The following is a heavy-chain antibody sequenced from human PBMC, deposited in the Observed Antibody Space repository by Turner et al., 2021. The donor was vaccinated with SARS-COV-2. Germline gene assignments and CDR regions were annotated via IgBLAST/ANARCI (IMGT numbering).Heavy chain of an antibody. CDR2: VSSNGDFT. CDR1: GFSFSTYA. V-gene: IGHV3-64D*06. Sequence: EVQLVESGGGLVQPGGSRCLSSSASGFSFSTYAMHWVRQAAGKGLEYLSVVSSNGDFTYYSDSVKGRFIISRDNSENTLYLQMSSLRPADTAVYYCVFYGSTAAYWGQGTLVSVSS. D-gene: IGHD4-17*01. CDR3: VFYGSTAAY. J-gene: IGHJ4*02.